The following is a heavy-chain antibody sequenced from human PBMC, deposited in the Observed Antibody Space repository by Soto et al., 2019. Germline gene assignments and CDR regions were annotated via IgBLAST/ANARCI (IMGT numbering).Heavy chain of an antibody. J-gene: IGHJ6*02. D-gene: IGHD3-3*02. CDR3: VKDEGIEAMDV. Sequence: PGGSLRLSCAASGFTFSSYAMNWVRQAPGKGLEWVASITSSGSYVYYADSVKGRFSASRDNAKNSLSLQMDSLRPDDTAIYFCVKDEGIEAMDVWGQGTTVTVSS. CDR1: GFTFSSYA. V-gene: IGHV3-21*01. CDR2: ITSSGSYV.